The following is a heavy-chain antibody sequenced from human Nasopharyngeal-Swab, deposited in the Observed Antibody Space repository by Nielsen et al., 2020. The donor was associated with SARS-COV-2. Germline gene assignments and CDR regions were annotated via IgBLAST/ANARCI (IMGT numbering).Heavy chain of an antibody. J-gene: IGHJ3*02. V-gene: IGHV3-11*01. CDR2: ISSSGSTI. D-gene: IGHD3-22*01. CDR3: ARDQYYYDSSGPAFDI. CDR1: GFTFSDYY. Sequence: GGSLRLSCAASGFTFSDYYMSWIRQAPGKGLEWVSYISSSGSTIYYADSVKGRFTISRDNAKNSLYPQMNSLRAEDTAVYYCARDQYYYDSSGPAFDIWGQGTMVTVSS.